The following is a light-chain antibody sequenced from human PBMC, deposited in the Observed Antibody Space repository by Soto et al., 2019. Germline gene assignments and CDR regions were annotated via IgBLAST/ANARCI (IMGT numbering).Light chain of an antibody. Sequence: DIQMTQSPSSLSASVGDKVTITCRASQSITSLNWYQQKLGKAPNLLIYAASSLQSGVPSRFSGSGSGTDFTLTISSLQPEDFATYYCQQSYSSPYTFGQGTKLEIK. CDR1: QSITS. V-gene: IGKV1-39*01. CDR2: AAS. J-gene: IGKJ2*01. CDR3: QQSYSSPYT.